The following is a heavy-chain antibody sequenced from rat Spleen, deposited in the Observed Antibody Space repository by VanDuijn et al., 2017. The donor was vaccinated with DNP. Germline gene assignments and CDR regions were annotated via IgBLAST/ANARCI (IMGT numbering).Heavy chain of an antibody. CDR1: GFTFSNYG. J-gene: IGHJ2*01. CDR2: ITNSGGST. Sequence: EVQLVESGGGLVQPGRSLKLSCAASGFTFSNYGMAWVRQAPTKGLEWVASITNSGGSTYYRDSVKGRFTISRDNAKSTLYLQMDSLRSEDTATYYCTTDREDYWGQGVMVTVSS. D-gene: IGHD4-3*01. V-gene: IGHV5-27*01. CDR3: TTDREDY.